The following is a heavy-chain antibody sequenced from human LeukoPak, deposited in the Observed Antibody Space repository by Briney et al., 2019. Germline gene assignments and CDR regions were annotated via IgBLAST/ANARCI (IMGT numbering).Heavy chain of an antibody. CDR1: GFTFCSYA. V-gene: IGHV3-23*01. J-gene: IGHJ4*02. CDR3: AKGSTVTTYGWGVDY. CDR2: ISCSGGST. D-gene: IGHD4-17*01. Sequence: GGSLRLSCAASGFTFCSYAMXXXRQAPGKGXXXXXGISCSGGSTYYADSVKXRXTXSRDNSKNTRYLQMNSLRAEDTAVYYCAKGSTVTTYGWGVDYWGQGTLVTVSS.